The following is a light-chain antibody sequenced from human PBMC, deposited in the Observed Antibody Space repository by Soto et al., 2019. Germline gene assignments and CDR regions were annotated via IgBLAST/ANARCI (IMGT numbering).Light chain of an antibody. CDR3: QQFSSYPLT. V-gene: IGKV3-15*01. J-gene: IGKJ4*01. CDR1: QSVRSN. CDR2: GAS. Sequence: EVMMTQSPATLSVSPGERATLSCSASQSVRSNLAWFRQRPGQAPRPLIYGASTRETGIPARFSGGGAGTEFTLPISRLEPEDVAVDYCQQFSSYPLTFGGGTKVDIK.